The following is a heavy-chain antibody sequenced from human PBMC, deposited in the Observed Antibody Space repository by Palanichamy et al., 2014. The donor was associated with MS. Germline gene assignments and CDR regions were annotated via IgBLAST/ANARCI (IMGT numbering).Heavy chain of an antibody. Sequence: QVQLQESGPGLVKPSETLSLTCAVSGGSMRDYYWSWIRQPPGKGLEWIAYIYYSGSTNYNPSLRSRVTISVDTSKAQISLNLRSLTAADSAVYYCARRNPIESGTSSSYFDYWGQGALVTVSS. J-gene: IGHJ4*02. CDR3: ARRNPIESGTSSSYFDY. CDR1: GGSMRDYY. CDR2: IYYSGST. D-gene: IGHD1-26*01. V-gene: IGHV4-59*01.